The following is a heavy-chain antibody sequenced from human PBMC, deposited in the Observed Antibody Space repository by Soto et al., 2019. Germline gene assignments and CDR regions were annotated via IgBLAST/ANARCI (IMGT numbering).Heavy chain of an antibody. CDR1: GFTFSHHW. CDR2: INQDGSQK. Sequence: EVELVESGGGLVQPGGSLRLSCAASGFTFSHHWMGWVRQAPGKGLEWLATINQDGSQKYYVDSVKGRFTISRDNAQNSVYLQMNSLGAEDTAVYFCVRDYGYYVFEYWGQGTLVALSS. V-gene: IGHV3-7*01. D-gene: IGHD5-18*01. CDR3: VRDYGYYVFEY. J-gene: IGHJ4*02.